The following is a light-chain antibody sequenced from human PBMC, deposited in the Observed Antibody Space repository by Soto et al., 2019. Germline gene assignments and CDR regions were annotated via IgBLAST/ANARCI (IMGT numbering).Light chain of an antibody. V-gene: IGKV3-11*01. CDR2: GAS. Sequence: DIVMTQSPVTLSVSPGERITLSCRASRSINSNLAWYQQKPGQAPRLLFYGASVRATGIPDRFTGSGSGTDFTLTISDVEPEDFAVYYCHQRQSWPRTFGQGTKVDIK. CDR3: HQRQSWPRT. CDR1: RSINSN. J-gene: IGKJ1*01.